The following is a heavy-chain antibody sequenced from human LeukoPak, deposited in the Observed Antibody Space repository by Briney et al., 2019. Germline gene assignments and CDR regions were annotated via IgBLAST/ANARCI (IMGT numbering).Heavy chain of an antibody. D-gene: IGHD6-13*01. CDR1: GFTFSRYS. CDR3: AREGGIAAAGRSYYYYMDV. Sequence: GGSLRLSCAASGFTFSRYSMNWVRQAPGKGLEWVSSISSSSSYIYYADSVKGRFTISRDNAKNSLYLQMNSLRAEDTAVYYCAREGGIAAAGRSYYYYMDVWGKGTTVTVSS. J-gene: IGHJ6*03. V-gene: IGHV3-21*01. CDR2: ISSSSSYI.